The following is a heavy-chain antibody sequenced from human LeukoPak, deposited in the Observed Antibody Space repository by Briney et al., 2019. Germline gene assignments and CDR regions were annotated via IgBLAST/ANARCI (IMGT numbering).Heavy chain of an antibody. CDR1: EFTVNSNY. CDR2: IFSGGST. D-gene: IGHD7-27*01. J-gene: IGHJ3*02. CDR3: ARGLGSRDAFDI. V-gene: IGHV3-53*04. Sequence: GGSLRLSCAASEFTVNSNYMTWARQAPGKGLEWVSVIFSGGSTYYADSVKGRFTVSRHGSKNTLYLQMDSLRTEDTAVYYCARGLGSRDAFDIWGQGTMVTVSS.